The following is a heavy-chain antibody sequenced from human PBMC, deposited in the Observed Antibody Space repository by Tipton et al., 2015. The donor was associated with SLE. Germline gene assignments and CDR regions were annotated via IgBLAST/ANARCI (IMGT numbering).Heavy chain of an antibody. CDR1: GGSIRNYY. Sequence: TLSLTCSVSGGSIRNYYWSWIRQPPGKGLEWIGYISYGGGTNYNPSLKSRVTISVDPAKNQFSLKLTSVTAADTAVYYCARGMVTWRGAILGVDVWGQGTTVNVSS. CDR3: ARGMVTWRGAILGVDV. CDR2: ISYGGGT. J-gene: IGHJ6*02. V-gene: IGHV4-59*08. D-gene: IGHD2-21*02.